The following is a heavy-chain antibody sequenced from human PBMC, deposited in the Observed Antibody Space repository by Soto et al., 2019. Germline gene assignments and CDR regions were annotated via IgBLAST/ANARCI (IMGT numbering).Heavy chain of an antibody. D-gene: IGHD3-16*01. CDR3: VRDHAHWGSYGRDV. J-gene: IGHJ6*02. Sequence: SVHVSCKASGGSFSSYAISWVGQATGQGLEWMGGIFPLFGTANYAQKFQGCVTITAYDSTSTAYMEPSSLRSEATALSYCVRDHAHWGSYGRDVWGQETTATVSS. CDR1: GGSFSSYA. V-gene: IGHV1-69*13. CDR2: IFPLFGTA.